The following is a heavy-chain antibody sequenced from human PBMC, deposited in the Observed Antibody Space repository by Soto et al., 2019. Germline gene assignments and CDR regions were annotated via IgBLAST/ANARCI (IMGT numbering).Heavy chain of an antibody. Sequence: PGGSLRLSCAASGFTVSSNYMSWVRQAPGKGLEWVSVIYSGGSTYYADSVKGRFTISRDNSKNTLYLQMNSLRAEDTAVYYCARAQFGYDSSGYYYLDYFDYWGQGTLVTVS. D-gene: IGHD3-22*01. CDR2: IYSGGST. V-gene: IGHV3-53*01. J-gene: IGHJ4*02. CDR1: GFTVSSNY. CDR3: ARAQFGYDSSGYYYLDYFDY.